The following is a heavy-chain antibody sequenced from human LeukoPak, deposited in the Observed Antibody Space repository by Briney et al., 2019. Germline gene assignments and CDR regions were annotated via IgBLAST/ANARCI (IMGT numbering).Heavy chain of an antibody. CDR2: MRYDGSNK. J-gene: IGHJ4*02. CDR1: GFTFSSYA. D-gene: IGHD4-17*01. CDR3: AKAYGDYPPGTVDY. V-gene: IGHV3-30*02. Sequence: PGGSLRLSCAASGFTFSSYAMNWVRQAPGKGLEWVAFMRYDGSNKNYADSVKGRFTISRDNSKNTVSLQMNSLRAEDTAVYYCAKAYGDYPPGTVDYWGQGTLVTVSS.